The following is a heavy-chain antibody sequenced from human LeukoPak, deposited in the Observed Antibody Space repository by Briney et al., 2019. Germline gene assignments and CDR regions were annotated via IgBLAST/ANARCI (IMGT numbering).Heavy chain of an antibody. CDR2: IYYSGST. J-gene: IGHJ5*02. CDR1: GGSISSSSYY. D-gene: IGHD5-12*01. Sequence: PSETLSLTCTVSGGSISSSSYYWGWIRQPPGKGLEWIGSIYYSGSTYYNPSLKSRVTISVDTSKNQFSLKLSSVTAADTAVYYCARLNGLIYSGYEAWGQGTLVTVSS. CDR3: ARLNGLIYSGYEA. V-gene: IGHV4-39*01.